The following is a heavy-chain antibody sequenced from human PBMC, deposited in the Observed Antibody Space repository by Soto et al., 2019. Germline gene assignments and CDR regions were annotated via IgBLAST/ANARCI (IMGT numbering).Heavy chain of an antibody. CDR1: GGTFSSYA. J-gene: IGHJ3*02. CDR2: IIPIFGTA. Sequence: GASVKVSCKASGGTFSSYAISWVRQAPGQGLEWMGGIIPIFGTANYAQKFQGRVTITADESTSTAYMELSSLRSEDTAVYYCARDLGPSIAAAKDAFDIWGQGTMVTVSS. V-gene: IGHV1-69*13. D-gene: IGHD6-13*01. CDR3: ARDLGPSIAAAKDAFDI.